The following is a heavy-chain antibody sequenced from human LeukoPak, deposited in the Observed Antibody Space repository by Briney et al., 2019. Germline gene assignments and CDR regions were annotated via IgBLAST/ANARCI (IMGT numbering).Heavy chain of an antibody. Sequence: SETLSLTCTVSGGSISSSSYYWGWIRQPPGQGLEWIGSIYYSGSTYYNPSLKSRVTISVDTSKNQFSLKLSSVTAADTAVYYCARVVTAMAYFDYWGQGTLVTVSS. V-gene: IGHV4-39*07. J-gene: IGHJ4*02. D-gene: IGHD5-18*01. CDR1: GGSISSSSYY. CDR3: ARVVTAMAYFDY. CDR2: IYYSGST.